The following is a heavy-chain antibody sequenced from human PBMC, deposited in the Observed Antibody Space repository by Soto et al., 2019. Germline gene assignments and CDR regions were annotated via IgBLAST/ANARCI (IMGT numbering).Heavy chain of an antibody. Sequence: QVQLVQSGAEVKKPGSSVKVSCTASGGTFSSYTISWVRQAPGQGLEWMGRIIPILGIANYAQKFQGRVTITADKSTSTAYMELSSLRSEDTAVYYCARVSEGGYYYGSGRYDYWGQGTLVTVSS. J-gene: IGHJ4*02. CDR2: IIPILGIA. CDR1: GGTFSSYT. V-gene: IGHV1-69*02. CDR3: ARVSEGGYYYGSGRYDY. D-gene: IGHD3-10*01.